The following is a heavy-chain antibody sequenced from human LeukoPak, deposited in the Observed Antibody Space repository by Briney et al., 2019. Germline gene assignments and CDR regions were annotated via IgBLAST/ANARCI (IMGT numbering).Heavy chain of an antibody. Sequence: SETLSLTCTVSGGSISSYYWSWIRQPAGKGLEWIGRIYTSGSTNYNPSLKSRVTMPVDTSKNQFSLKLSSVTAADTAVYYCARDQGYYYDSSGYRNFDYWGQGTLVTVSS. D-gene: IGHD3-22*01. CDR2: IYTSGST. CDR3: ARDQGYYYDSSGYRNFDY. CDR1: GGSISSYY. J-gene: IGHJ4*02. V-gene: IGHV4-4*07.